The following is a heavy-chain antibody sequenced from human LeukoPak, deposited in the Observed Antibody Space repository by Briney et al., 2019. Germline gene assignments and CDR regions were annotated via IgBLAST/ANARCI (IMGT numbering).Heavy chain of an antibody. CDR3: ARDHWGIVENGYDYFYYDMDV. V-gene: IGHV1-69*05. J-gene: IGHJ6*03. D-gene: IGHD7-27*01. Sequence: GASVKVSCKASGGTFRTNGFSWVRQAPGRGLEWMGAIIPIYGTPTYAPRFQGRVTITTDESTSTAYMELSSLRSDDTAVYYCARDHWGIVENGYDYFYYDMDVWGKGTTVTVSS. CDR2: IIPIYGTP. CDR1: GGTFRTNG.